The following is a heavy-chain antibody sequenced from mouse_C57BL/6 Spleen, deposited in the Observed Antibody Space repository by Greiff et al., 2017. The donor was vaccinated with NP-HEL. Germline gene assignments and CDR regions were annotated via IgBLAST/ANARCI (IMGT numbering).Heavy chain of an antibody. V-gene: IGHV1-81*01. D-gene: IGHD3-3*01. CDR2: IYPRSGNT. J-gene: IGHJ2*01. CDR3: ARGTGDY. CDR1: GYTFTSYG. Sequence: QVQLQQSGAELARPGASVKLSCKASGYTFTSYGISWVKQRTGQGLEWIGEIYPRSGNTYYSEKFKGKATLTADKSSSTAYMELRSLTSEDSAVYFCARGTGDYWGQGTTLTVSS.